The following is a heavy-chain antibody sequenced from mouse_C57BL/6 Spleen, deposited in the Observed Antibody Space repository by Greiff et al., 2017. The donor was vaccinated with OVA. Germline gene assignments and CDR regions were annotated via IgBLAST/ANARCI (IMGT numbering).Heavy chain of an antibody. CDR1: GYTFTSYW. Sequence: QVQLQQPGAELVMPGASVKLSCKASGYTFTSYWMHWVKQRPGQGLEWIGEIDPSDSYTNYNQKFKGKSTLTVDKSSSTAYMQLSSLTSEDSAVYYCARSGATMVTTGYYFDYWGQGTTLTVSS. CDR3: ARSGATMVTTGYYFDY. V-gene: IGHV1-69*01. J-gene: IGHJ2*01. D-gene: IGHD2-2*01. CDR2: IDPSDSYT.